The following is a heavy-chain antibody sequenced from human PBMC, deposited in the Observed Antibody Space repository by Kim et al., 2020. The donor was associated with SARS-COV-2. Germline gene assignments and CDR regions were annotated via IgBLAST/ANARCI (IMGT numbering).Heavy chain of an antibody. V-gene: IGHV3-21*01. D-gene: IGHD6-13*01. Sequence: GSLRLSCAASGFTFSSYSMNWVRQAPGKGLEWVSSISSSSSYIYYADSVKGRFTISRDNAKNSLYLQMNSLRAEDTAVYYCARDPRYSSSWYSSYYYYYGMDVWGQGTTVTVSS. J-gene: IGHJ6*02. CDR1: GFTFSSYS. CDR3: ARDPRYSSSWYSSYYYYYGMDV. CDR2: ISSSSSYI.